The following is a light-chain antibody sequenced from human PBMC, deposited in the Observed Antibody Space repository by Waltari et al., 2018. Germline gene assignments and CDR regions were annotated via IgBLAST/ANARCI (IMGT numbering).Light chain of an antibody. J-gene: IGKJ1*01. CDR2: TVN. Sequence: ELVLTQSPGTLSLSLGERATLSCRASQSVSSSYLAWYQQKPGQAPRLLIHTVNRRASGIPDRFSGSGSGTDFTLTISRLEPEDFAVYYCQEYGTSRTFGQGTKVEI. CDR1: QSVSSSY. V-gene: IGKV3-20*01. CDR3: QEYGTSRT.